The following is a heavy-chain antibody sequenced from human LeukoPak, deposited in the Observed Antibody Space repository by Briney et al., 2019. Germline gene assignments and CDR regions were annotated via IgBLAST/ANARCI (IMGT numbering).Heavy chain of an antibody. CDR3: ARWFTITSGDYDILTSSYHRGMDV. V-gene: IGHV1-2*02. CDR1: GYAFTGYN. D-gene: IGHD3-9*01. J-gene: IGHJ6*02. CDR2: IDPNSGGT. Sequence: ASVKVSCKASGYAFTGYNMHWVRQAPGQGLEWMGWIDPNSGGTNYAQKFQGRVTMTRDMSISTAYMELSRLTSDDTAVYYCARWFTITSGDYDILTSSYHRGMDVWGQGTTVTVSS.